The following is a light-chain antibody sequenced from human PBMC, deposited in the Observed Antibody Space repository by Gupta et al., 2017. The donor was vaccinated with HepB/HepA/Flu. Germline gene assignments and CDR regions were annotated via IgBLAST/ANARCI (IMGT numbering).Light chain of an antibody. CDR1: SGHSSYI. CDR2: LEGSGSY. J-gene: IGLJ3*02. CDR3: ETWDRTNLV. Sequence: QPVLTQSSSAAASLGSSVKLTCTLSSGHSSYIIAWHQQQPGKAPRYLMKLEGSGSYNKGSGVPDRFSASSSAAERYPNIYNLQSEDEADYYCETWDRTNLVFGGGTKLTVL. V-gene: IGLV4-60*03.